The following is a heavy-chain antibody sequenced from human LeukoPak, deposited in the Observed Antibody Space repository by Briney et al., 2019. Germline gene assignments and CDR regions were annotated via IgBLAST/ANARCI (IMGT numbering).Heavy chain of an antibody. Sequence: GGSLRLSCAASGFTVSGNYMNWVRQAPGKGLEWVSYISRSSSTIYYADSVKGRFTISRDNAKNSLYLQMNSLRDEDTAVYYCARDLSGSYFWFDPWGQGTLVTVSS. CDR3: ARDLSGSYFWFDP. CDR1: GFTVSGNY. D-gene: IGHD1-26*01. J-gene: IGHJ5*02. CDR2: ISRSSSTI. V-gene: IGHV3-48*02.